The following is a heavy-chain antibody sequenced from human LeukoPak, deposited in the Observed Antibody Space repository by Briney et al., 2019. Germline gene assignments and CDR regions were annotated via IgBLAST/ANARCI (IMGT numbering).Heavy chain of an antibody. CDR1: GFTFSSYA. CDR2: ISGSGGST. D-gene: IGHD5-18*01. CDR3: AKDREQLWLLGYFDY. V-gene: IGHV3-23*01. J-gene: IGHJ4*02. Sequence: GGSLRLSCAASGFTFSSYAMSWVRQAPGKGLEWVSAISGSGGSTYYADSMKGRFTISRDNSKNTLYLQMNSLRAEDTAVYYCAKDREQLWLLGYFDYWGQGTLVTASS.